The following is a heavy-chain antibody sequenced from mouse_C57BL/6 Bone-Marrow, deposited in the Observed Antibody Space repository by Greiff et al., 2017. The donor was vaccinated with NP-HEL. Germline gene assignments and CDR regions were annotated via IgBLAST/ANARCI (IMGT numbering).Heavy chain of an antibody. CDR2: INPSRGYT. J-gene: IGHJ3*01. V-gene: IGHV1-4*01. CDR1: GYTFTSYT. CDR3: AREWLRLVGGFAY. D-gene: IGHD3-2*02. Sequence: VQLQQSGAELARPGASVKMSCKASGYTFTSYTMHWVKQRPGQGLEWIGYINPSRGYTKYNQKFKDKATLTADKSSSTAYMQLSSLTSEDSAVDYCAREWLRLVGGFAYWGQGTLVTVSA.